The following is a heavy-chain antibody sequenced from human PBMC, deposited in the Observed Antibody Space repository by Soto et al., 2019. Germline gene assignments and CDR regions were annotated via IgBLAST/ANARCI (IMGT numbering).Heavy chain of an antibody. D-gene: IGHD2-2*02. CDR2: ISGSGGST. J-gene: IGHJ4*02. CDR1: GFTFSSYA. Sequence: GGSLRLSCAASGFTFSSYAMSWVRQAPGKGLEWVSAISGSGGSTYYADSVKGRFTISRDNSKNTLYLQMNSLRAEDTAVYYCAKALGYCSSTSCYKDLDYWGQGTLVTVSS. V-gene: IGHV3-23*01. CDR3: AKALGYCSSTSCYKDLDY.